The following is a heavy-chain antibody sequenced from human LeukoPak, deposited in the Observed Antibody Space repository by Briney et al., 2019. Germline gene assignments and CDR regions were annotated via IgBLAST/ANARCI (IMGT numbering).Heavy chain of an antibody. V-gene: IGHV4-31*03. J-gene: IGHJ6*02. CDR1: GGSISSGGYY. CDR2: IYYSGST. Sequence: PSETLSLTCTVSGGSISSGGYYWSWIRQHPGKGLEWIGYIYYSGSTYYNPSLKSRVTISVDTSKNQFSLKLSSVTAADTAVYYCALSIAARRSYSYYGMDVWGQGTTVTVSS. D-gene: IGHD6-6*01. CDR3: ALSIAARRSYSYYGMDV.